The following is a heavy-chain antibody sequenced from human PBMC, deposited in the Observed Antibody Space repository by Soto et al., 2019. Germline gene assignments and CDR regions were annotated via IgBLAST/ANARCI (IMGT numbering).Heavy chain of an antibody. J-gene: IGHJ4*02. CDR2: IYYSGST. CDR3: ARGGGYDYVWGSYRYFIYDY. D-gene: IGHD3-16*02. Sequence: SETLSLTCTVSGGSISSSSYYWGWIRQPPGKGLEWIGSIYYSGSTYYNPSLKSRVTISVDTSKNQFSLKLSSVTAADTAVFYCARGGGYDYVWGSYRYFIYDYWGQGTLVTVSS. CDR1: GGSISSSSYY. V-gene: IGHV4-39*01.